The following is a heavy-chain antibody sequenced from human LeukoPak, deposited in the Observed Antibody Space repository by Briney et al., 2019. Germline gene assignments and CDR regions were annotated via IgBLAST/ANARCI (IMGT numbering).Heavy chain of an antibody. CDR3: ARLTYGSGSFYSYYYGLDV. J-gene: IGHJ6*02. CDR1: GGSISSNTHY. Sequence: PSETLSLTCTVSGGSISSNTHYWGWIRQPPGKGLEWIGSIYYSGPTYCNPSLKSRITMSVDTSKKQFSLKLSSVTAADTAVYYCARLTYGSGSFYSYYYGLDVWGQGTTVTVSS. CDR2: IYYSGPT. V-gene: IGHV4-39*01. D-gene: IGHD3-10*01.